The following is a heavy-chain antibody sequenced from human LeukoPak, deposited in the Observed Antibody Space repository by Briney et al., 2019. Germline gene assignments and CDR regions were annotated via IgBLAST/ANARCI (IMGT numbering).Heavy chain of an antibody. Sequence: SETLSLTCAVYGGSFSGYYWSWIRQPPGKGLEWIGEINHSGSTNYNPSLKSRVTISVDTSKNQFSLKLSYVTAADTAVYYCATRRGGWFDPWGQGTLVTVSS. V-gene: IGHV4-34*01. D-gene: IGHD3-10*01. CDR1: GGSFSGYY. CDR3: ATRRGGWFDP. CDR2: INHSGST. J-gene: IGHJ5*02.